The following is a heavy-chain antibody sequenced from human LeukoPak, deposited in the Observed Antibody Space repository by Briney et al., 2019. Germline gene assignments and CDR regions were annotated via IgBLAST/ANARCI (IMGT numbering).Heavy chain of an antibody. CDR2: ISASSST. Sequence: GGSLRLSCAASGFTFTNYARSWVRQAPGKGLEWVSHISASSSTYYADSVEGRFTISRDNSRNTLYLQMNSLRDEDTAIYYCARSFPWFPEGIWGQGTMVTVSS. J-gene: IGHJ3*02. CDR1: GFTFTNYA. CDR3: ARSFPWFPEGI. V-gene: IGHV3-23*01. D-gene: IGHD3-10*01.